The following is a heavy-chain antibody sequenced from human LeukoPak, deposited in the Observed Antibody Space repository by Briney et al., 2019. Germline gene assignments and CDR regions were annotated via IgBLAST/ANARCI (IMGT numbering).Heavy chain of an antibody. CDR1: GGSISSSNW. D-gene: IGHD3-10*01. V-gene: IGHV4-4*02. Sequence: SETLSLTCTVSGGSISSSNWWSWVRQPPGKGLEWIGEIYHSGSTNYNPSLKSRVTISVDKSKNQFSLKLSSVTAADTAVYYCAFYGSGRLNSYWGQGTLVTVSS. CDR3: AFYGSGRLNSY. J-gene: IGHJ4*02. CDR2: IYHSGST.